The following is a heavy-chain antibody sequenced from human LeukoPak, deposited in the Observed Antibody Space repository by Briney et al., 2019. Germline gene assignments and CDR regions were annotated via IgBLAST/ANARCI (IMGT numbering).Heavy chain of an antibody. CDR2: ISSSSSYI. CDR3: AKDGGDYGFFDY. Sequence: GGSLRLSCAASGFTFSSYSMNWVRQAPGKGLEWVSSISSSSSYIYYADSVKGRFTISRDNSKNTLYLQMNSLRAEDTAVYYCAKDGGDYGFFDYWGQGTLVTVSS. CDR1: GFTFSSYS. D-gene: IGHD4-17*01. V-gene: IGHV3-21*04. J-gene: IGHJ4*02.